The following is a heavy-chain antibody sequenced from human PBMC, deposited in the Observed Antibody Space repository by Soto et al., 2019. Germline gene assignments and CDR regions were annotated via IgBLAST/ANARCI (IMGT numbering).Heavy chain of an antibody. CDR3: ARLGAVAGPVGDAFDI. CDR2: ISAYNGNT. D-gene: IGHD6-19*01. CDR1: GYTFTSYG. Sequence: ASVKVSCKASGYTFTSYGISWVRQAPGQGLEWMGWISAYNGNTNYAQKLQGRVTMTTDTSTSTAYMELRSLRSDDTAVYYCARLGAVAGPVGDAFDIWGQGTMVTVSS. V-gene: IGHV1-18*01. J-gene: IGHJ3*02.